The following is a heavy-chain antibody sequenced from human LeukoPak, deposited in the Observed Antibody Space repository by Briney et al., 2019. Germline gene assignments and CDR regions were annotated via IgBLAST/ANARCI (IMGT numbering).Heavy chain of an antibody. CDR3: AKELFYYVDY. D-gene: IGHD3-9*01. V-gene: IGHV3-43*02. CDR2: ISGDGGST. Sequence: GGSLRLSCAASGFTFDDYAMHWVRQAPGKGLEWVSLISGDGGSTYYADSVKGRFTISRDNSKNSLYLQMNSLRTGDTALYYCAKELFYYVDYWGQGTLVTVSS. J-gene: IGHJ4*02. CDR1: GFTFDDYA.